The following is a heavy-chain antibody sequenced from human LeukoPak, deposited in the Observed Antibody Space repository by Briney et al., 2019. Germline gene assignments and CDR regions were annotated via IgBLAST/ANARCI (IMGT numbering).Heavy chain of an antibody. J-gene: IGHJ4*02. CDR1: GGSISSYY. Sequence: SETLSLTCTVSGGSISSYYWSWIRQPPGKGLEWIGYIYYSGSTNYNPSHKSRVTMSVDTSKNQFSLKLTSVTAADTAVYYCAKGQWLVDYWGQGTLVTVSS. CDR2: IYYSGST. D-gene: IGHD6-19*01. CDR3: AKGQWLVDY. V-gene: IGHV4-59*01.